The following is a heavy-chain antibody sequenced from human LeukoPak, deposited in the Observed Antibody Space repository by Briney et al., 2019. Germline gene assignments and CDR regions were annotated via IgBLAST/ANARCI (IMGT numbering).Heavy chain of an antibody. D-gene: IGHD3-10*01. J-gene: IGHJ6*03. V-gene: IGHV3-21*01. CDR1: GFTFSSYS. CDR2: ISSSSSYI. CDR3: ARAQTPKYYYGSGRRPTYYYYMDV. Sequence: GGTLRLSCAASGFTFSSYSMNWVRQAPGKGLEWVSSISSSSSYIYYADSVKGRFTISRDNAKNSLYLQMNSLRAEDTAVYYCARAQTPKYYYGSGRRPTYYYYMDVWGKGTTVTVSS.